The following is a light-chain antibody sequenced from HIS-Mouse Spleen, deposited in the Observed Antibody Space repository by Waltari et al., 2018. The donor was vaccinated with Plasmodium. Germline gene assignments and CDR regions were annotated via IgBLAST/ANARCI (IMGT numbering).Light chain of an antibody. Sequence: SAITHPAHVSGAPGQSFTIPSLGTCSHVGSHNLVSWYHQHPGKAPKLRIYEGNKRPSGVSNRFSGSKSGNTASLTIAGLQAEDEADYYCCSYAGSSTWVFGGGTKLTVL. CDR1: CSHVGSHNL. V-gene: IGLV2-23*01. CDR3: CSYAGSSTWV. CDR2: EGN. J-gene: IGLJ3*02.